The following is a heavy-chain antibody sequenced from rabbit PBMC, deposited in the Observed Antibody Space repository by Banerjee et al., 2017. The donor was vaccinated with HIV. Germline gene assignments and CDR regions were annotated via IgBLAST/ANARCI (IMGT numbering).Heavy chain of an antibody. CDR1: GFDLNRNS. Sequence: QEQLEESGGGLVQLEGSLTLTCKASGFDLNRNSMCWVRQALGKGLELIACIGAGSGGATVYANWAKGRFTVSKSSSTTVTLQMTSLTDADTATYFCGGYDGDNDAHYFKLWGPGTLVTVS. CDR3: GGYDGDNDAHYFKL. D-gene: IGHD2-1*01. CDR2: IGAGSGGAT. J-gene: IGHJ4*01. V-gene: IGHV1S45*01.